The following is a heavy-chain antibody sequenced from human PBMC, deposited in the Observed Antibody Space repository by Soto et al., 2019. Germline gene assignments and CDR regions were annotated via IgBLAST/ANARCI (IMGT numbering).Heavy chain of an antibody. V-gene: IGHV3-23*01. CDR3: AKHYYESSGYSTIYY. Sequence: GGSLRLSCAASGFTFSSYAMSWVRQAPGKGLEWVSAISGSGGSTYYADSVKGRFTISRDNSKNTLYLQMNSLRAEDTAVYYCAKHYYESSGYSTIYYWGQGTLVTVSS. D-gene: IGHD3-22*01. J-gene: IGHJ4*02. CDR1: GFTFSSYA. CDR2: ISGSGGST.